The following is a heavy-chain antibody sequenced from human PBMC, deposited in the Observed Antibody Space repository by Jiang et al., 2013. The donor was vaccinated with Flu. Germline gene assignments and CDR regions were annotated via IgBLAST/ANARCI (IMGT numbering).Heavy chain of an antibody. D-gene: IGHD6-6*01. CDR3: ARVEYSSSSGYYYYGMDV. Sequence: GAEVKKPGSSVKVSCKASGGTFSSYAISWVRQAPGQGLEWMGGIIPIFGTANYAQKFQGRVTITADESTSTAYMELSSLRSEDTAVYYCARVEYSSSSGYYYYGMDVWGQGTTVTVSS. CDR1: GGTFSSYA. CDR2: IIPIFGTA. V-gene: IGHV1-69*01. J-gene: IGHJ6*02.